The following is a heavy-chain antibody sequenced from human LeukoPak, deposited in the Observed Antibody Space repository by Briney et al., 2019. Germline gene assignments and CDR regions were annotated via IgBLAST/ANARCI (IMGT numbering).Heavy chain of an antibody. D-gene: IGHD1-26*01. CDR1: GFTFSNYD. J-gene: IGHJ4*02. CDR2: ISASGGST. Sequence: GGSLRLSCAASGFTFSNYDMSWVRQAPGKGLELVSAISASGGSTFYADSEKGRFTISRDKSRNTLYLQEASLRAEDTAVYYCAKISGNYYYFDYWGQGTVVTVSS. V-gene: IGHV3-23*01. CDR3: AKISGNYYYFDY.